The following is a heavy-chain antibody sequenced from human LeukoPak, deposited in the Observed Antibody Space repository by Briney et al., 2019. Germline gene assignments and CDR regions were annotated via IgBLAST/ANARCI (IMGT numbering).Heavy chain of an antibody. J-gene: IGHJ4*02. CDR1: GYTFSRYY. CDR3: ARADGNYYSHISGVLDY. Sequence: GASVKVSCEASGYTFSRYYMQWVRQAPGQGLEWMGVINPSGGSTSYAQKFQGRVTMTRDTSTSTVYMELSSLRSEDTAVYYCARADGNYYSHISGVLDYWGQGTVVTVSS. CDR2: INPSGGST. V-gene: IGHV1-46*01. D-gene: IGHD3-22*01.